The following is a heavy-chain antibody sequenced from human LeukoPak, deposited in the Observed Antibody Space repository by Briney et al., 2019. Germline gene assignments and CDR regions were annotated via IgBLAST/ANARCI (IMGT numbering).Heavy chain of an antibody. CDR2: IINSGGST. J-gene: IGHJ4*02. Sequence: GGSLRLSCAASGFTFTTYAMNWVRQAPGKGLEWVSAIINSGGSTYYADSVKGRFTISRDNSKNTLYLQMDSLRAEDTAVYYCAKEGGTGTRFDYWGQGTVVTVSS. CDR3: AKEGGTGTRFDY. D-gene: IGHD1-7*01. V-gene: IGHV3-23*01. CDR1: GFTFTTYA.